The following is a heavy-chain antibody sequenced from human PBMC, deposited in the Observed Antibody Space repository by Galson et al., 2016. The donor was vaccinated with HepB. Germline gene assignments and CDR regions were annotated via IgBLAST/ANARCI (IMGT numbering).Heavy chain of an antibody. CDR3: AGEYTYAHYFDY. V-gene: IGHV4-61*03. CDR2: VYYNGGT. Sequence: SETLSLTCTVSGGSVRSPSYYWTWIRQPPGKGLEWIGYVYYNGGTNYNPSLKSRVTISLDTSKKHFSLQLTSVTAADTAVYYCAGEYTYAHYFDYWGQGTLVTVSS. J-gene: IGHJ4*02. CDR1: GGSVRSPSYY. D-gene: IGHD5-18*01.